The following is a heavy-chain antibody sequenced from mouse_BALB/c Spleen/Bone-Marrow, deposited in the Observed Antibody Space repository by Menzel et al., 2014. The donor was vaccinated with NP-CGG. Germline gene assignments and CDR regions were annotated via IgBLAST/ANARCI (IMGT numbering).Heavy chain of an antibody. D-gene: IGHD4-1*01. CDR3: TSGGNWDYFDY. Sequence: VMLVESGGGLVRPGGSRKLSCAASGFTFSSFGMHWVRQAPEKGLEWVAYISSVSSTTYYADTVKGRFTISRDNPKNTLFLQMTSLRSEDAAMYYCTSGGNWDYFDYRGQGTTLTVSS. CDR1: GFTFSSFG. V-gene: IGHV5-17*02. J-gene: IGHJ2*01. CDR2: ISSVSSTT.